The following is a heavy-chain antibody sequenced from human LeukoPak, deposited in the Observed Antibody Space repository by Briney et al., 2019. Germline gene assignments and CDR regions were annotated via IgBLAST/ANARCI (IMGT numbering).Heavy chain of an antibody. CDR2: ISAYNGNT. CDR3: ARDSGSGWYNWFDP. J-gene: IGHJ5*02. V-gene: IGHV1-18*01. Sequence: GASVSVSCKASGDTSIDHGISWVRQAPGQGLEWRGWISAYNGNTNYAQKLQGRLTMTTDTSTRTAYMELRSLRSDDTAVYYCARDSGSGWYNWFDPWGQGTLVTVPS. CDR1: GDTSIDHG. D-gene: IGHD6-19*01.